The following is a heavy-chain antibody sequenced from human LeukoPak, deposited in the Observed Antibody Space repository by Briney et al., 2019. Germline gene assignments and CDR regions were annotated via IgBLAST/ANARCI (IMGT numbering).Heavy chain of an antibody. V-gene: IGHV4-34*01. Sequence: SETLSLTCAVYGGSFSGYYWSWIRQPPGKGLEWIGEINHSGSTNYNPSLKSRVTISVDTSKNQFSLKLSSVTAADTAVYYCARGIVGATSFDYRGQGTLVTVSS. J-gene: IGHJ4*02. D-gene: IGHD1-26*01. CDR1: GGSFSGYY. CDR2: INHSGST. CDR3: ARGIVGATSFDY.